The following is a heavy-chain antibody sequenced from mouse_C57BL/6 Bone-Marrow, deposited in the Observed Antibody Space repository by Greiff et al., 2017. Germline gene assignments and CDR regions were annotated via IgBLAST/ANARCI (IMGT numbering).Heavy chain of an antibody. Sequence: EVQGVESGGGLVQPGGSLKLSCAASGFTFSDYYMYWVRQTPEKRLEWVAYISNGGGSTYYPDTVKGRFTISRDNAKNTLYLQMSRLKSEDTAMYCSARHGGRAFDYWGQGTTLTVSS. CDR1: GFTFSDYY. CDR3: ARHGGRAFDY. D-gene: IGHD1-1*01. V-gene: IGHV5-12*01. CDR2: ISNGGGST. J-gene: IGHJ2*01.